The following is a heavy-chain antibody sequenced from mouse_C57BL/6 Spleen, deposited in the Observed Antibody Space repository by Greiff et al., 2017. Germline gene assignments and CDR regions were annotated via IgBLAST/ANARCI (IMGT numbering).Heavy chain of an antibody. Sequence: VQLQESGAELVRPGASVTLSCKASGYTFTDYEMHWVKQTPVHGLEWIGAIDPETGGTAYNQKFKGKAILTADKSSSTAYMELRSLTSEDSAVYYCTRPLDGYSGGAWFAYWGQGTLGTVSA. CDR1: GYTFTDYE. CDR2: IDPETGGT. CDR3: TRPLDGYSGGAWFAY. V-gene: IGHV1-15*01. D-gene: IGHD2-3*01. J-gene: IGHJ3*01.